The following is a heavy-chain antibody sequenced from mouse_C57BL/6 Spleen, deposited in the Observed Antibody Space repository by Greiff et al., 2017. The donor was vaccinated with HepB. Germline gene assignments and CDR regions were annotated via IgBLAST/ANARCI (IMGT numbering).Heavy chain of an antibody. D-gene: IGHD2-1*01. V-gene: IGHV3-6*01. CDR1: GYSITSGYY. CDR3: ARVGGNYSFYYFDY. CDR2: ISYDGSN. Sequence: EVQRVESGPGLVKPSQSLSLTCSVTGYSITSGYYWNWIRQFPGNKLEWMGYISYDGSNNYNPSLKNRISITRDTSKNQFFLKLNSVTTEDTATYYCARVGGNYSFYYFDYWGQGTTLTVSS. J-gene: IGHJ2*01.